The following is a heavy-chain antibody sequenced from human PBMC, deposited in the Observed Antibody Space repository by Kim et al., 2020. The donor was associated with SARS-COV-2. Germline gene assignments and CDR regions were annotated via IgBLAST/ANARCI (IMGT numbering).Heavy chain of an antibody. V-gene: IGHV3-23*01. CDR3: AKVGPGDSVAGPFRSRYFDL. J-gene: IGHJ2*01. D-gene: IGHD6-19*01. Sequence: FTISRDNSKNTLYLQMNSLRAEDTAVYYCAKVGPGDSVAGPFRSRYFDLWGRGTLVTVSS.